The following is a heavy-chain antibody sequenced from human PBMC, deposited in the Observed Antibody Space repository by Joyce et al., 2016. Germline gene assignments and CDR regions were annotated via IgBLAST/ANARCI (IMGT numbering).Heavy chain of an antibody. V-gene: IGHV3-21*01. CDR1: GFTFSSYS. J-gene: IGHJ4*02. Sequence: EVQLVESGGGLVKPGGSLRLSCAASGFTFSSYSMSWVGHAPGKGLEWVSSLSSSSSYIKYTDSVKGRFTISRDNAKNSLYLQMNSLRVEDTAVYYCARSSYTNGIFDYWGQGTLVTVSS. CDR3: ARSSYTNGIFDY. D-gene: IGHD2-8*01. CDR2: LSSSSSYI.